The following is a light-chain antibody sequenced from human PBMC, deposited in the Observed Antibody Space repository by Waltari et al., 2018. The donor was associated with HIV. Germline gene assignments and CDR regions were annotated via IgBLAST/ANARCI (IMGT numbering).Light chain of an antibody. CDR3: ETWDSSTWV. V-gene: IGLV4-60*02. CDR2: VDAGGGIY. Sequence: QPVLTQSSSASASPASSVKLTCTLISRHCRYFIACHQQMPGKAPRYLMKVDAGGGIYNEGTGVPGRFSGSSSGADRYLIISNLQFEDEGDYYCETWDSSTWVFGGGTKLTVL. J-gene: IGLJ3*02. CDR1: SRHCRYF.